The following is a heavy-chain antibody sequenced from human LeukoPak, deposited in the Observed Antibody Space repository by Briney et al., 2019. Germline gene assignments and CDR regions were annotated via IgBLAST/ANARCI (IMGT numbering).Heavy chain of an antibody. CDR1: GGTFSNYA. J-gene: IGHJ5*02. CDR3: ARNTKRYCSSTSCYGGNWFDT. Sequence: SVTVSCKASGGTFSNYAISWVRQAPGQGLEWMGGIIPIFGTANYAQKFQGRVTITTDESTSTAYMELSSLRSEDTAVYYCARNTKRYCSSTSCYGGNWFDTWGQGTLVTVSS. D-gene: IGHD2-2*01. V-gene: IGHV1-69*05. CDR2: IIPIFGTA.